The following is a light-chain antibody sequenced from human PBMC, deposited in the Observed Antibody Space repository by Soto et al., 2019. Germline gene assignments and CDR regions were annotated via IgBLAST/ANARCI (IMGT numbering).Light chain of an antibody. J-gene: IGKJ3*01. CDR2: GAS. CDR1: QSVNDNH. Sequence: EVVLTQSPGTLSLSPGARATLSCRASQSVNDNHLAWYQQKGGQAPRLLIYGASTRATGVPERFSGSGFWTCYRPIINRMEPEDLALYYCQLYGGSPPRGTFGPGTKVEI. V-gene: IGKV3-20*01. CDR3: QLYGGSPPRGT.